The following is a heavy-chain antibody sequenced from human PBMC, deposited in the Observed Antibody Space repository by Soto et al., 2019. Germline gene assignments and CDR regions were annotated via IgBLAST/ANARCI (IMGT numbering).Heavy chain of an antibody. D-gene: IGHD3-16*01. CDR2: ISYDGSNK. Sequence: GGSLRLSCAASGFTFSSYAMHWVRQAPGKGLEWVAVISYDGSNKYYADSVKGRFTISRDNSKNTLYLQMNSLRAEDTAVYYCARDFWGWQLGPFDYWGQGTLVTVS. CDR3: ARDFWGWQLGPFDY. CDR1: GFTFSSYA. V-gene: IGHV3-30-3*01. J-gene: IGHJ4*02.